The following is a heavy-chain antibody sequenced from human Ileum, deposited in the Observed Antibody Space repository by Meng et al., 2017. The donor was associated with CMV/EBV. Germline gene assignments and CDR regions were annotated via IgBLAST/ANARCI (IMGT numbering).Heavy chain of an antibody. Sequence: AGSLRLSCEASGLTFGSYGMHWVRQAPGKGLGWVATISHGGSDKYYLDSVKGRFTISRDNTKNMVNLELNSLRPEDTAIYYCAGEYQLLNAPYFEYWGQGTLVTVSS. CDR3: AGEYQLLNAPYFEY. V-gene: IGHV3-30-3*01. D-gene: IGHD2-2*01. CDR1: GLTFGSYG. CDR2: ISHGGSDK. J-gene: IGHJ4*02.